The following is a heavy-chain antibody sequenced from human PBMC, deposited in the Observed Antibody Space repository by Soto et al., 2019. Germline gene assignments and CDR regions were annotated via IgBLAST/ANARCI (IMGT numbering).Heavy chain of an antibody. D-gene: IGHD4-17*01. CDR3: ASPTVTPHYRMDV. CDR1: GFTFSDYY. J-gene: IGHJ6*02. Sequence: QVQLVESGGGLVKPGGSLRLSCAASGFTFSDYYMSWIRQDQGKGLEWVSYISSIGSTIYYADSVKGPFTISRDNAKNSLYLQLNSLRAEATAVYYCASPTVTPHYRMDVWGQGTKVTVSS. CDR2: ISSIGSTI. V-gene: IGHV3-11*01.